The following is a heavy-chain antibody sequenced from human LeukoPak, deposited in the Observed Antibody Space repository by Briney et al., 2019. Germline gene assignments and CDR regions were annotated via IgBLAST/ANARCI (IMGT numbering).Heavy chain of an antibody. CDR2: INHSGST. CDR1: GGSFSGYY. CDR3: ARSGYYDYAWGSYRAFDY. V-gene: IGHV4-34*01. D-gene: IGHD3-16*02. J-gene: IGHJ4*02. Sequence: SETLSLTCAVYGGSFSGYYWSWIRQPPGKGLEWIGEINHSGSTNYNPSLKSRVTISVDTSKNQFSLKLSSVTAADTAVYYCARSGYYDYAWGSYRAFDYWGQGTLVTVSS.